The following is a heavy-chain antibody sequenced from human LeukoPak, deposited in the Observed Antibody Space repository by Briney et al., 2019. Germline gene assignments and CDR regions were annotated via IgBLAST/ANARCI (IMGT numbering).Heavy chain of an antibody. V-gene: IGHV1-69*02. D-gene: IGHD2-2*02. CDR2: IIPILGIA. J-gene: IGHJ6*03. Sequence: GASVKVSCKASGGTFSSYTISWVRQAPGQGLEWMGRIIPILGIANYAQKFQGRVTITADKSTSTAYMELSSLGSEDTAVYYCARGIGCPSCYTSYYYYMDVWGKGTTVTVSS. CDR3: ARGIGCPSCYTSYYYYMDV. CDR1: GGTFSSYT.